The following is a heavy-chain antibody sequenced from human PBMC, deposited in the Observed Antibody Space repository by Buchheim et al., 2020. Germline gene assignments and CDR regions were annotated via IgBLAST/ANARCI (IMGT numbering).Heavy chain of an antibody. Sequence: QVQLVESGGGVVQPGRSLRLSCAASGFTFSSYGMHWVRQAPGKGLEWVAVISYDGSNKYYADSVKGRFTISRDNSKNTLYLQMNSLRAEDTAVYYCARGYTYYFDYWGQGPL. D-gene: IGHD5-18*01. CDR2: ISYDGSNK. J-gene: IGHJ4*02. CDR3: ARGYTYYFDY. V-gene: IGHV3-30*03. CDR1: GFTFSSYG.